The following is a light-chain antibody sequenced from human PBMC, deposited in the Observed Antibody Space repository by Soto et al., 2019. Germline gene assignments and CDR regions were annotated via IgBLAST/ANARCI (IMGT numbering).Light chain of an antibody. CDR3: QESYSTPRT. Sequence: DIQMTQSPSSLSASVGDRVTITCRASQSISGYLNWYQQKPGEAPKLLIYSASTLQSGVPSRFSGSASGTDFTLTISSLQPADFATYYCQESYSTPRTFGQGTKRQIK. V-gene: IGKV1-39*01. CDR2: SAS. CDR1: QSISGY. J-gene: IGKJ2*01.